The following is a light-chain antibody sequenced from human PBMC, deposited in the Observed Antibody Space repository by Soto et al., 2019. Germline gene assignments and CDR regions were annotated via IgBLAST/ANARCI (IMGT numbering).Light chain of an antibody. CDR3: LQDFTSPYT. J-gene: IGKJ2*01. CDR1: RDIANA. Sequence: AIQVTQSPSSLSASVGDSVTITCRASRDIANALGWYQQQPGKAPKLLIYAASNLQSGIPSRFSGSRSGTDFTLTISSLQPEDCATYYCLQDFTSPYTFGQGTKLEIK. CDR2: AAS. V-gene: IGKV1-6*02.